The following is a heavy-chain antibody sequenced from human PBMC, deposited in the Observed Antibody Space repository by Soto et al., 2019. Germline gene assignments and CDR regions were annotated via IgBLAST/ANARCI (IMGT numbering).Heavy chain of an antibody. V-gene: IGHV5-51*01. J-gene: IGHJ4*02. CDR3: ARSPYYYDSSGYYVAY. CDR2: IYSGDSET. CDR1: GYTFTSYW. D-gene: IGHD3-22*01. Sequence: GESLKISCKGSGYTFTSYWIGWVRQMPGQGLEWMGIIYSGDSETRYSPSFQGQVTISADKSISTAYLQWSSLKASDTAMYYCARSPYYYDSSGYYVAYWGQGNLVTVS.